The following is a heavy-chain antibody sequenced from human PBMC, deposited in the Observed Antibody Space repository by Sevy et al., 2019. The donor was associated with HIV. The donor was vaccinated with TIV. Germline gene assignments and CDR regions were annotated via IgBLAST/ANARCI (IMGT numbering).Heavy chain of an antibody. CDR3: ARENYYGSGIPIDY. Sequence: GGSLRLSCAASGFTFSSYSMNWVRQAPGKGLEWVSYISSSSSTIYYADSVQGRFIISRDNAKNSLYLQMNSLRAEDTAVYYCARENYYGSGIPIDYWGQGTLVTVSS. V-gene: IGHV3-48*01. D-gene: IGHD3-10*01. CDR1: GFTFSSYS. CDR2: ISSSSSTI. J-gene: IGHJ4*02.